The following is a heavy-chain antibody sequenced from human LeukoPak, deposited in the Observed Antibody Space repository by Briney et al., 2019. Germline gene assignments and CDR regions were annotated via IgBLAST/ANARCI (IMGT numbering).Heavy chain of an antibody. J-gene: IGHJ4*02. CDR3: AKPDYYYGSGSYYNPIDY. D-gene: IGHD3-10*01. CDR2: ISGSGGST. CDR1: GFTFSSYA. V-gene: IGHV3-23*01. Sequence: PGGSLRLSCAASGFTFSSYAMSWVRQAPGKGLEWVSAISGSGGSTYYADSVKGRFTISRDNSKNTLYLQMNSLRAEDTAVYYCAKPDYYYGSGSYYNPIDYWGQGTLVTVSS.